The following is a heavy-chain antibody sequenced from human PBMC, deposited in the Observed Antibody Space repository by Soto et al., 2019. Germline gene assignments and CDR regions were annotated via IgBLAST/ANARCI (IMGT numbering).Heavy chain of an antibody. CDR2: IYYSGST. D-gene: IGHD6-19*01. CDR3: ARSYSSGWYGEDY. V-gene: IGHV4-59*08. J-gene: IGHJ4*02. Sequence: SETLSLTCTVSGGSISSYYWSWIRQPPGKGLEWIGYIYYSGSTNYNPSLKSRVTISVDTSKNQFSLKLSSVTAADTAVYYCARSYSSGWYGEDYWGQGTLVTVSS. CDR1: GGSISSYY.